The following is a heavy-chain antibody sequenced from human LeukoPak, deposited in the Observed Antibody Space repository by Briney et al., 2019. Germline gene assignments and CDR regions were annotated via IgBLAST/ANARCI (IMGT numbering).Heavy chain of an antibody. D-gene: IGHD2-15*01. CDR1: GGSISSYY. Sequence: SETLSLTCTVSGGSISSYYWSWIRQPPGKGLEWIGYINYSGSTNYNPSLKSRVTISVDTFKNQFSLKLSSMTAADTAVYYCARSVEGYCSGGSCYSYYYYMDVWGKGTTVTVSS. J-gene: IGHJ6*03. CDR3: ARSVEGYCSGGSCYSYYYYMDV. V-gene: IGHV4-59*01. CDR2: INYSGST.